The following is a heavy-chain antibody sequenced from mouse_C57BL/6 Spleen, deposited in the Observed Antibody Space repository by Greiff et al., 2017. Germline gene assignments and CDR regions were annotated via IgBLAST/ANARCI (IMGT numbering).Heavy chain of an antibody. Sequence: VQRVESGPELVKPGASVKISCKASGYAFSSSWMNWVKQRPGKGLEWIGRIYPGDGDTNYNGTFKGKATLTADKSSSTAYMQLSSLTSEDSAVYFCARGTTVVATDYAMDYWGQGTSVTVSS. J-gene: IGHJ4*01. D-gene: IGHD1-1*01. V-gene: IGHV1-82*01. CDR1: GYAFSSSW. CDR3: ARGTTVVATDYAMDY. CDR2: IYPGDGDT.